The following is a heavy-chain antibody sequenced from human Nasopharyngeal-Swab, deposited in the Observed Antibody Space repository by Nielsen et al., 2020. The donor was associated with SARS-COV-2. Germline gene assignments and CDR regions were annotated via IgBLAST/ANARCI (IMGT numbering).Heavy chain of an antibody. J-gene: IGHJ4*02. Sequence: LRLSCTVSGYSISSGYYCGWIRQPPGKGLEWIGSIYHSGSTYYNPSLKSRVTISVDTSKNQFSLKLSSVTAADTAVYYCARGVGFLAYYFDYWGQGTLVTVSS. CDR2: IYHSGST. CDR1: GYSISSGYY. D-gene: IGHD3-3*01. V-gene: IGHV4-38-2*02. CDR3: ARGVGFLAYYFDY.